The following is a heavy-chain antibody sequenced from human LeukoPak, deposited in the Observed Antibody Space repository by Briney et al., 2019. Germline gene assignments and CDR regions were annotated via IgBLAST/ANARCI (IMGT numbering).Heavy chain of an antibody. CDR1: GFTFNTYG. Sequence: GGSVRLSCAASGFTFNTYGMHWVRQAPGKGLEWVAFIRCDGSNDCYADSVKGRFTISRDNSKNTLYLQMNSLRPEDTAVYYYAAVIVGADYYFDYWGQGTLVTVSS. J-gene: IGHJ4*02. V-gene: IGHV3-30*02. D-gene: IGHD1-26*01. CDR2: IRCDGSND. CDR3: AAVIVGADYYFDY.